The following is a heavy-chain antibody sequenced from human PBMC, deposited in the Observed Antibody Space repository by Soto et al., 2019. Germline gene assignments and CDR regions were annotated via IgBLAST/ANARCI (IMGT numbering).Heavy chain of an antibody. J-gene: IGHJ4*02. CDR2: IYSGGST. V-gene: IGHV3-53*01. Sequence: EVQLVESGGSLIQPGGSLRLSCAASGFTVSSSYMSWVRQAPGQGLEWVLVIYSGGSTYYADSVKGRFTISRDNSKNTLYLQMNSLRAEDTAVYYCARAPGSSGYSDDFDYWGQGTLFTVSS. CDR3: ARAPGSSGYSDDFDY. D-gene: IGHD3-22*01. CDR1: GFTVSSSY.